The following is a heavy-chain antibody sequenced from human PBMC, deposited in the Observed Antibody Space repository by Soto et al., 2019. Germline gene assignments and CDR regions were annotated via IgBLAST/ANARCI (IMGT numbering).Heavy chain of an antibody. CDR1: GGSISSYY. Sequence: SETLSLTCTVSGGSISSYYWSWIRQPPGKGLEWIGYIYYSGSTNYNPSLKSRVTISVDTSKNQFSLKLSSVTAADTAVYYCTRDSGYYDSSGYLAPFDYWGQGTLVTVSS. J-gene: IGHJ4*02. CDR3: TRDSGYYDSSGYLAPFDY. V-gene: IGHV4-59*01. CDR2: IYYSGST. D-gene: IGHD3-22*01.